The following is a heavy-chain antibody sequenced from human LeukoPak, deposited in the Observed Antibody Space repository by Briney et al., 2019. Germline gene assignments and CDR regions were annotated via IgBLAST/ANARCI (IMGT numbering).Heavy chain of an antibody. D-gene: IGHD1-26*01. J-gene: IGHJ6*03. CDR1: GFTFSSYS. CDR2: ISSSSSYI. Sequence: PGVSLRLSCAASGFTFSSYSMNWVRQAPGKGLEWVSSISSSSSYIYYADSVKGRFTISRDNAKNSLYLQMNSLRDEDTAVYYCARDPYSGNYGDYYYYYMDVWGKGTTVTISS. CDR3: ARDPYSGNYGDYYYYYMDV. V-gene: IGHV3-21*06.